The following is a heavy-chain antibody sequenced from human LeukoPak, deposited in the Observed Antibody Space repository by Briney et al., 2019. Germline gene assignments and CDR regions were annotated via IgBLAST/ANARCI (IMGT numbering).Heavy chain of an antibody. D-gene: IGHD3-10*01. V-gene: IGHV3-33*01. J-gene: IGHJ4*02. CDR1: GFTFSSYG. Sequence: PGGSLRLSCAASGFTFSSYGMHWVRQAPGKGLEWVAFTWYDGSNKYYADSVKGRFTISRDNSKSTLYLQMNSLRAEDTAVYYCARLLSNTFYYGSGSHLDYWGQGPLVTVSS. CDR3: ARLLSNTFYYGSGSHLDY. CDR2: TWYDGSNK.